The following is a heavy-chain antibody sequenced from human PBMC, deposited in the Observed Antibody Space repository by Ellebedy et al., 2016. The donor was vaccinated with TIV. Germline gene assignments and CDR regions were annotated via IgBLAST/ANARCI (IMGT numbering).Heavy chain of an antibody. CDR1: GFTFSSYG. J-gene: IGHJ6*02. D-gene: IGHD5-18*01. CDR2: IWYDGSNK. V-gene: IGHV3-33*01. CDR3: ARAQEYSYEDYYGMDV. Sequence: GESLKISCAASGFTFSSYGMHWVRQAPGKGLEWVAVIWYDGSNKYYADSVKGRFTISRDNSKNTLYLQMNSLRAEDTAVYYCARAQEYSYEDYYGMDVWGQGTTVTVSS.